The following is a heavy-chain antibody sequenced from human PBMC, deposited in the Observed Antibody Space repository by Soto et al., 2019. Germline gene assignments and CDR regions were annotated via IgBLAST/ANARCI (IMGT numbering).Heavy chain of an antibody. CDR1: GFTFSGYS. J-gene: IGHJ4*02. CDR2: ISYNGEAT. CDR3: VKERGASIVNFDY. V-gene: IGHV3-64D*06. D-gene: IGHD3-10*01. Sequence: QPGGSLRLSCSASGFTFSGYSMLWARQAPGKGLEYVSAISYNGEATHYADSVKGRFTVSRDNSKNTLYLQMSSLKPEDTAVYYCVKERGASIVNFDYWGRGTLVTVSS.